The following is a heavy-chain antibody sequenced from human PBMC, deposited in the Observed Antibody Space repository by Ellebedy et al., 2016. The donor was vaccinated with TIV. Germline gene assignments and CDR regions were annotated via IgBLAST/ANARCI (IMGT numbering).Heavy chain of an antibody. CDR3: ARDCELGCLSGYYYGMDV. V-gene: IGHV1-69*13. CDR1: GGTFSSYA. CDR2: IIPIFGTA. Sequence: SVKVSXXASGGTFSSYAISWVRQAPGQGLEWMGGIIPIFGTANYAQKFQGRVTITADESASTAYMELSSLRSEDTAVYYCARDCELGCLSGYYYGMDVWGQGTTVTVSS. D-gene: IGHD7-27*01. J-gene: IGHJ6*02.